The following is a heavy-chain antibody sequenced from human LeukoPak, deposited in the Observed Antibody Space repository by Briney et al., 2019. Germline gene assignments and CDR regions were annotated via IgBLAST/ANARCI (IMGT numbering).Heavy chain of an antibody. V-gene: IGHV1-2*02. CDR1: GYTFTCYY. CDR2: INPNSGGT. J-gene: IGHJ6*01. Sequence: SVKVSCKASGYTFTCYYMHWVRQAPGQGLEWMGWINPNSGGTNYAQKFQGRVTMTRDTSISTAYMELSRLRSDDTAVYYCARDFGAGSGWYYYYYGMDVWGQGTTVTVSS. D-gene: IGHD6-19*01. CDR3: ARDFGAGSGWYYYYYGMDV.